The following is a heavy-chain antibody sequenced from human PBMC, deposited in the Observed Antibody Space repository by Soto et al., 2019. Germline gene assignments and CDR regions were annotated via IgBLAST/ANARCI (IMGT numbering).Heavy chain of an antibody. CDR3: ARKNFYNFGRGKTPPPSGMDV. J-gene: IGHJ6*02. CDR1: GGSISSSSYY. CDR2: IYYSGST. D-gene: IGHD3-3*01. V-gene: IGHV4-61*01. Sequence: SETLSLTCTVSGGSISSSSYYWSWIRQPPGKGLEWIGYIYYSGSTNYNPSLKSRVTISVDTSKNQFSLKLSSVTAADTAGYYWARKNFYNFGRGKTPPPSGMDVWAQGTTVPVSS.